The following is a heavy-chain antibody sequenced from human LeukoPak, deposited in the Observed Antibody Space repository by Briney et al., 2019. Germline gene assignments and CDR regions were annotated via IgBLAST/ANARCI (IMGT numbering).Heavy chain of an antibody. D-gene: IGHD2-21*02. CDR3: ARGYCRDDVCQVFPY. J-gene: IGHJ4*02. Sequence: SETLSLTCTVSGGSVSSYYWSWIRQTPEKGLEWIGYMSYSGRTDYGPSLKSRVTMSVDTSKNQFSLKMSYVTAADTGVYYCARGYCRDDVCQVFPYWGQGTLVTVSS. CDR2: MSYSGRT. V-gene: IGHV4-59*02. CDR1: GGSVSSYY.